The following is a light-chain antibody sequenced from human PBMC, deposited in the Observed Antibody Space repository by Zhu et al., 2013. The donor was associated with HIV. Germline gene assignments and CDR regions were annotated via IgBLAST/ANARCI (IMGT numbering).Light chain of an antibody. Sequence: SYVLTQPPSVSVAPGTTATISCWGDNIGSNNVHWYQQRPGRAPLLVVYDDTERPSGVPERFSGSNFGNTATLSITGVEAGDEADYYCQVWHTSTSHYVFGTGTQVTVL. J-gene: IGLJ1*01. V-gene: IGLV3-21*03. CDR1: NIGSNN. CDR2: DDT. CDR3: QVWHTSTSHYV.